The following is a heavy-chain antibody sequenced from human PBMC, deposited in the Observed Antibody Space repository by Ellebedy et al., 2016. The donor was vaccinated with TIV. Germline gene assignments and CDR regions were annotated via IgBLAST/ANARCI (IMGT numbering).Heavy chain of an antibody. CDR1: GFTFGNYW. Sequence: PGGSLRLSCAASGFTFGNYWMHWVRQLPGKGLMWVSYINTDGSRSSYADSVKGRFTISRDNAKNCLYLQMNSLRAEDTALYYCSKGPTSMIMRGWFDPWGQGTLVTVSS. D-gene: IGHD5-18*01. CDR2: INTDGSRS. CDR3: SKGPTSMIMRGWFDP. J-gene: IGHJ5*02. V-gene: IGHV3-74*01.